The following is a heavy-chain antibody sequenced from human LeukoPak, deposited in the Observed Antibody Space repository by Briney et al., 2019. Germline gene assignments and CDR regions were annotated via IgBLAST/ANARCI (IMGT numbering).Heavy chain of an antibody. CDR3: ARHRGSNGFFDF. J-gene: IGHJ4*02. CDR1: AGSTASSTHL. D-gene: IGHD1-26*01. V-gene: IGHV4-39*01. CDR2: VFFQNT. Sequence: MPSETLSLTCSVSAGSTASSTHLCGWIRQTPGEGLEWIGSVFFQNTYYNPSLQSRVSISVDTSKSQFSLDLRSVTGADTALYYCARHRGSNGFFDFWGRGIVVTVSS.